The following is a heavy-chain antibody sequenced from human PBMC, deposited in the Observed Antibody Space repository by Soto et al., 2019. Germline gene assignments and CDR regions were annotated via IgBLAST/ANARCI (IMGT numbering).Heavy chain of an antibody. CDR3: AGGGAGTGYNPLAGAPGYYGVEV. D-gene: IGHD1-1*01. J-gene: IGHJ6*01. CDR1: GYSFTSYF. V-gene: IGHV5-51*01. Sequence: GQSLNISCKGSGYSFTSYFIGWVRQMPGKGLEWMGIFYPGDSDTRYSPSFQGQVTISADKSISTAYLQWSSLKASDTAMYYCAGGGAGTGYNPLAGAPGYYGVEVWGKGTTVAVSS. CDR2: FYPGDSDT.